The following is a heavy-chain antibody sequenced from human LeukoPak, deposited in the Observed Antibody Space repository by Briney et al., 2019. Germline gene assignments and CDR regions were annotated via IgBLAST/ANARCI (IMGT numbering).Heavy chain of an antibody. D-gene: IGHD5-12*01. CDR1: GYTFTGYY. CDR2: INPNSGGT. CDR3: ASLSNSGYDPDFDY. J-gene: IGHJ4*02. V-gene: IGHV1-2*02. Sequence: ASVKVSCKASGYTFTGYYMHWVRQAPGQGLGWMGWINPNSGGTNYAQKFQGRVTMTRDTSISTAYMELSRLRSDDTAVYYCASLSNSGYDPDFDYWGQGTLVTVSS.